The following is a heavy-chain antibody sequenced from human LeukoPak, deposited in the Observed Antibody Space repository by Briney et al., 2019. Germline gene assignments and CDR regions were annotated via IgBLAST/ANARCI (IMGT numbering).Heavy chain of an antibody. CDR2: ISYDGSNK. D-gene: IGHD3-9*01. CDR3: AKGYFDWLGEYYFDY. CDR1: GFTFSSYG. Sequence: GGSLRLSCAASGFTFSSYGMHWVRQAPGKGLEWVAVISYDGSNKYYADSVKGRFTISRDNSKNTLHLQMNSLRAEDTAVYYCAKGYFDWLGEYYFDYWGQGTLVTVSS. V-gene: IGHV3-30*18. J-gene: IGHJ4*02.